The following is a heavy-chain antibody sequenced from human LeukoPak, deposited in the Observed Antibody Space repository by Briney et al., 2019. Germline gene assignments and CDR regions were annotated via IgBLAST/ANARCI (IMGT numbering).Heavy chain of an antibody. CDR1: GFTFDDYA. D-gene: IGHD2-15*01. V-gene: IGHV3-9*01. Sequence: GGSLRLSCAASGFTFDDYAMHWVRQAPGKGLEWVSGISWNSGSIGYADSVKGRFTISGDNAKNSLYLQINSLRAEDTALYYCAKERSARFDYWGQGTLVTVSS. CDR2: ISWNSGSI. J-gene: IGHJ4*02. CDR3: AKERSARFDY.